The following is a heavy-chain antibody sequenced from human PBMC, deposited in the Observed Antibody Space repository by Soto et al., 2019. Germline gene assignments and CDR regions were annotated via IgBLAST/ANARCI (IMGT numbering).Heavy chain of an antibody. D-gene: IGHD6-19*01. Sequence: LGGSLRLSCAASGFTFSSYAMSWVRQAPGKGLEWVSAISGSGGSTYYADSVKGRFTISRGNSKNTLYLQMNSLRAEDTAVYYCATTVAGRGGWFDPWGQGTLVTVSS. CDR1: GFTFSSYA. CDR3: ATTVAGRGGWFDP. J-gene: IGHJ5*02. V-gene: IGHV3-23*01. CDR2: ISGSGGST.